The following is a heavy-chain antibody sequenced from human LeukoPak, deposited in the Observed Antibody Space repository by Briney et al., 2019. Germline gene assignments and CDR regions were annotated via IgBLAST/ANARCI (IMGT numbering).Heavy chain of an antibody. V-gene: IGHV1-2*02. CDR2: INPNSGGT. CDR3: ARGYSSSWYADY. Sequence: ASVKVSCKASGYTFNSHGISWVRQAPGQGLEWMGWINPNSGGTNYAQKFQGRVTMTRDTSISTAYMELSRLRSDDTAVYYCARGYSSSWYADYWGQGTLVTVSS. J-gene: IGHJ4*02. CDR1: GYTFNSHG. D-gene: IGHD6-13*01.